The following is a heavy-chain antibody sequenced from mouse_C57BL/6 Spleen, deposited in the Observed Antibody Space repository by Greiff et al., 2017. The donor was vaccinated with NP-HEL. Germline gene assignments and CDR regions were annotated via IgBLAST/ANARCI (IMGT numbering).Heavy chain of an antibody. J-gene: IGHJ4*01. D-gene: IGHD2-2*01. V-gene: IGHV1-69*01. Sequence: VQLQQPGAELVMPGASVKLSCKASGYTFTSYWMHWVKQRPGQGLEWIGEIDPSDSYTNYNQKFKGKSTLTVDKSSSTAYMQLSSLTSEDSAVYYCARGDGGYDYYAMDYWGQGTSVTVSS. CDR1: GYTFTSYW. CDR2: IDPSDSYT. CDR3: ARGDGGYDYYAMDY.